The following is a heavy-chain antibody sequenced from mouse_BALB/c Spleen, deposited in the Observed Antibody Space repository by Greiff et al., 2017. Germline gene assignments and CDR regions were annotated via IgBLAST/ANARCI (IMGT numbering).Heavy chain of an antibody. J-gene: IGHJ3*01. CDR2: IDPETGGT. V-gene: IGHV1-15*01. CDR1: GYTFTDYE. CDR3: TGDYEAWFAY. D-gene: IGHD2-4*01. Sequence: QVQLQQSGAELVRPGASVTLSCKASGYTFTDYEMHWVKQTPVHGLEWIGAIDPETGGTAYNQKFKGKATLTADKSSSTAYMELRSLTSEDSAVYYCTGDYEAWFAYWGQGTLVTVSA.